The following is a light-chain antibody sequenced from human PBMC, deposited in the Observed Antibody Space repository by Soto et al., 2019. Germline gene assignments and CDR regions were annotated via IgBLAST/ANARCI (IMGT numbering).Light chain of an antibody. Sequence: DIQMTQSPLSLSASVGDRVTITCRASQGIGNDLGWYQQKPGKVPTRLIYSASSLQSRVPSRFSGSRSGTEFTLTISSLQPEDFARYYCLQHNSYPLTFGGGTKVEIK. J-gene: IGKJ4*01. CDR1: QGIGND. CDR2: SAS. CDR3: LQHNSYPLT. V-gene: IGKV1-17*01.